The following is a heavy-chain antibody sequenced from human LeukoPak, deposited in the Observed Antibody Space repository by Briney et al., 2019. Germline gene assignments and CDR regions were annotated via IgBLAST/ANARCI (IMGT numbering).Heavy chain of an antibody. Sequence: PSETLSLTCAVYGGSFSGYYWSWIRQPPGKGLEWIGEINHSGSTNYNPSLKSRVTISVDTSKNQFSLKLSSVTAADTAVYYCARGGQIVATTGFNWLDPWGLGTLVTVSS. J-gene: IGHJ5*02. CDR3: ARGGQIVATTGFNWLDP. D-gene: IGHD1-1*01. V-gene: IGHV4-34*01. CDR2: INHSGST. CDR1: GGSFSGYY.